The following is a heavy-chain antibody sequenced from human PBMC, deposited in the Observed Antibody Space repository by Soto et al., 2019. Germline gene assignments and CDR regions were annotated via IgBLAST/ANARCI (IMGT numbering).Heavy chain of an antibody. J-gene: IGHJ3*01. CDR2: IDSDGSSI. D-gene: IGHD3-16*01. CDR3: ARDAGGGPRGGFDV. V-gene: IGHV3-74*01. Sequence: EVQLVESGGGLVQPGGSLRLSCAASGFTFRSYWMHWVRQVPGKGLVWVSRIDSDGSSITYEDSVKDRFTSSRENAGKLLFLPMNGVRLENTAVYYCARDAGGGPRGGFDVSWLGTMVTVSS. CDR1: GFTFRSYW.